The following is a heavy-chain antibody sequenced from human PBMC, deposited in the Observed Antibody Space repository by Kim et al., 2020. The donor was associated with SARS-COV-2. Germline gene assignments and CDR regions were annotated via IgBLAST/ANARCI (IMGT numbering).Heavy chain of an antibody. V-gene: IGHV4-34*01. CDR2: IIHSGST. Sequence: SETLSLTCALYNASFSNYYWTWIRQPPGKGLEWIGEIIHSGSTNYIPSLKSRVTMSVDTSTNQFSLKLSSVTAADMAVYYCARGPHFDYWGQGTLVTVSS. CDR3: ARGPHFDY. CDR1: NASFSNYY. J-gene: IGHJ4*01.